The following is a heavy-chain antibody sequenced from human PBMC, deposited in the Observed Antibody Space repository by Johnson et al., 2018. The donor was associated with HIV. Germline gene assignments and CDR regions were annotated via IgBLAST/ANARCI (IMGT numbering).Heavy chain of an antibody. CDR3: AKDLDTTGEAPGVFDI. CDR2: IKQDGSEK. J-gene: IGHJ3*02. Sequence: VQLVESGGGVVQPGRSLRLSCAASGFTFSSYWMSWVRQAPGKGLEWVANIKQDGSEKYYVDSVQGRFTISRDNARNSLYLQMNSLRPEDTALYYCAKDLDTTGEAPGVFDIWGQGTMVTVSS. D-gene: IGHD2-8*01. CDR1: GFTFSSYW. V-gene: IGHV3-7*03.